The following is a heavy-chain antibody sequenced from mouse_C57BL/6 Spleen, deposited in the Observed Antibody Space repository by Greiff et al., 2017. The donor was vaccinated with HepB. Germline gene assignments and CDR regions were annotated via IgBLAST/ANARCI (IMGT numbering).Heavy chain of an antibody. CDR3: ARGATVVADYFDY. CDR2: IHPNSGST. D-gene: IGHD1-1*01. J-gene: IGHJ2*01. CDR1: GYTFTSYW. V-gene: IGHV1-64*01. Sequence: QVQLQQPGAELVKPGASVKLSCKASGYTFTSYWMHWVKQRPGQGLEWIGMIHPNSGSTNYNEKFKSKATLTVDKSSSTAYMQLSSLTSEDSAVYYCARGATVVADYFDYWGQVTTLTVSS.